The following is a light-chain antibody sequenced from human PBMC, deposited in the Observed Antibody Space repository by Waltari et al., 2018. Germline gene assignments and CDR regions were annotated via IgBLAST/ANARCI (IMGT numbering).Light chain of an antibody. CDR1: SLATCY. V-gene: IGLV3-19*01. CDR2: GKN. Sequence: SAELTQDPVVSVALGQTVTITCEGRSLATCYENWYQQRPGQAPVLVFYGKNSRPSGIPDRFSGSNSGNSASLTITGTQAEDEAAYYCNSRDTSGKHVLFGGGTKLTVL. CDR3: NSRDTSGKHVL. J-gene: IGLJ2*01.